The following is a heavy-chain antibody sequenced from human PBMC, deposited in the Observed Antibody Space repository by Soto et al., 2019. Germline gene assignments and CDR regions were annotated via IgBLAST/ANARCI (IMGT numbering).Heavy chain of an antibody. CDR2: ISGGGSST. J-gene: IGHJ4*02. Sequence: GGSLRLSCAASGFTFSNSAMSWVRQAPWKGLEWVSSISGGGSSTYYADSVKGRFTISRDNSKNTLYLQMNSLRAEDTAVYYCAKVPAYDYVWGTYYYFDYWGLGALVTVSS. D-gene: IGHD3-16*01. V-gene: IGHV3-23*01. CDR1: GFTFSNSA. CDR3: AKVPAYDYVWGTYYYFDY.